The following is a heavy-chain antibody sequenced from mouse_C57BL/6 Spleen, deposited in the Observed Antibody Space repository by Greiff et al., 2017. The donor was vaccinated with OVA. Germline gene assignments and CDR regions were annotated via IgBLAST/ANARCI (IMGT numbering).Heavy chain of an antibody. CDR2: IYPGDGDT. J-gene: IGHJ2*01. V-gene: IGHV1-82*01. CDR1: GYAFSSSW. Sequence: LQESGPELVKPGASVKISCKASGYAFSSSWMNWVKQRPGKGLEWIGRIYPGDGDTNYNGKFKGKATLTADKSSSTAYMQLSSLTSEDSAVYFCARSGGNYAFDYWGQGTTLTVSS. CDR3: ARSGGNYAFDY. D-gene: IGHD2-1*01.